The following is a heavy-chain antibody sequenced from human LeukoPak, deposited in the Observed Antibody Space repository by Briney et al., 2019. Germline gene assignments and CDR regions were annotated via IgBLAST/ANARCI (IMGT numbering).Heavy chain of an antibody. CDR1: GDSISSGSYY. D-gene: IGHD1-1*01. CDR3: ATTRWTSERGGFDY. Sequence: SETLSLTCTVSGDSISSGSYYWSWIRQPAGKGLEWIGRIYTSGSTKYNPSLKSRVTISLDTSKNQFSLKVSSVTAADTAMYYCATTRWTSERGGFDYWGQGTLVTVSS. V-gene: IGHV4-61*02. J-gene: IGHJ4*02. CDR2: IYTSGST.